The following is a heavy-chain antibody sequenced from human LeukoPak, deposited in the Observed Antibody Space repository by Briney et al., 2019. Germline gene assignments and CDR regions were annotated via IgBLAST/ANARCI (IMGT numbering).Heavy chain of an antibody. CDR2: ISSSSSTI. V-gene: IGHV3-48*01. CDR3: ARDPYYYYYMDV. J-gene: IGHJ6*03. CDR1: GFTFSSYS. Sequence: GGSLRLSCAASGFTFSSYSMNWVRQAPGKGLEWVSYISSSSSTIYYADSVKGRFTISRDNAKNSLYLQMSSLRAEDTAVYYCARDPYYYYYMDVWGKGTTVTVSS.